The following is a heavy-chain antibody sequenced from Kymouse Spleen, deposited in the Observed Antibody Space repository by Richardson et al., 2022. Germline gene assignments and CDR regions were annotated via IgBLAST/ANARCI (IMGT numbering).Heavy chain of an antibody. CDR1: GGSISSSSYY. Sequence: QLQLQESGPGLVKPSETLSLTCTVSGGSISSSSYYWGWIRQPPGKGLEWIGSIYYSGSTYYNPSLKSRVTISVDTSKNQFSLKLSSVTAADTAVYYCARHGGSGSWYFDYWGQGTLVTVSS. D-gene: IGHD3-10*01. CDR3: ARHGGSGSWYFDY. J-gene: IGHJ4*02. CDR2: IYYSGST. V-gene: IGHV4-39*01.